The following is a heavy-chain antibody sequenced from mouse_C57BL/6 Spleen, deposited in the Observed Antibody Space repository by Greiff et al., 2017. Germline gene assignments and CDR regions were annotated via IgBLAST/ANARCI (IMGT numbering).Heavy chain of an antibody. J-gene: IGHJ2*01. CDR1: GYSITSGYY. Sequence: EVQLVESGPGLVKPSQSLSLTCSVTGYSITSGYYWNWIRQFPGNKLEWMGYISYDGSNNYNPSLKNRISITRDTSKNQFFLKLNSVTTEDTATYYCARDNYGSSYGYWGQGTTLTVSS. CDR2: ISYDGSN. D-gene: IGHD1-1*01. V-gene: IGHV3-6*01. CDR3: ARDNYGSSYGY.